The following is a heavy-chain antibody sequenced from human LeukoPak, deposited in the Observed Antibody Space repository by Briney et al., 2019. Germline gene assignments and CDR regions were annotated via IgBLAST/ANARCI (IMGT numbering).Heavy chain of an antibody. V-gene: IGHV3-7*01. D-gene: IGHD2-2*01. CDR3: ARDREGYQLPQMRSYFYMDV. CDR1: GFTFSSYW. Sequence: GGSLRLSCAASGFTFSSYWMSWVRQAPGKGLEWVASINQDGSEKYYVDSVKGRFTISRDNTKNLVYLQINSLRAEDTAVHYCARDREGYQLPQMRSYFYMDVWGKGTTVTISS. CDR2: INQDGSEK. J-gene: IGHJ6*03.